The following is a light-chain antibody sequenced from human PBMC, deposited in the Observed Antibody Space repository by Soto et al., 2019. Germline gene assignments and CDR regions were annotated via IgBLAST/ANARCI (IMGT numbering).Light chain of an antibody. CDR3: HQANSFPLT. CDR2: DAS. V-gene: IGKV1-12*01. CDR1: KGISSW. J-gene: IGKJ4*01. Sequence: DIQMTQSPSSVSASVGDRVTITCRASKGISSWLAWYQQKPEKAPKLVIYDASSLQSGVPSRFSGSGSGTDFTLTISSLQPEDFASYYCHQANSFPLTFAGGTKVEI.